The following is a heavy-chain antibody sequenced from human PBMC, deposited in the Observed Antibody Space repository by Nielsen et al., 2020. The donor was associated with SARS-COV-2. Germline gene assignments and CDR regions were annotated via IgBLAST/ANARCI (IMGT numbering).Heavy chain of an antibody. CDR2: ISFDGTNK. J-gene: IGHJ4*02. Sequence: GESLKISCAASGFTFSRYGMHWVRQAPGKGLEWVTFISFDGTNKYYADSVKGRFTISRDNSKQTLYLQMNSLRAEDTAVYYCAKDRHNWGSDYWGQGTLVTVSS. V-gene: IGHV3-30*18. CDR3: AKDRHNWGSDY. CDR1: GFTFSRYG. D-gene: IGHD7-27*01.